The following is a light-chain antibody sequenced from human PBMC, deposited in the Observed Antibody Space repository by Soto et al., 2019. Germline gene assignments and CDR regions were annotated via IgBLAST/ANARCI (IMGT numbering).Light chain of an antibody. CDR3: AAWDDSLSGVV. J-gene: IGLJ3*02. V-gene: IGLV1-47*01. CDR2: RNN. Sequence: QSALTQPPSASGTPGQRVTISCSGSSSNIGSNYVYWYQQLPGTAPKLLIYRNNQRPSGVPDRFSGSKSGTSASLAISGLRSEDEADYYCAAWDDSLSGVVIGGGTKVTVL. CDR1: SSNIGSNY.